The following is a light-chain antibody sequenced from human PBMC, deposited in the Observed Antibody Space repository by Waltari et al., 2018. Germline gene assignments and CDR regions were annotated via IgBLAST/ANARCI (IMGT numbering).Light chain of an antibody. V-gene: IGKV1-39*01. CDR1: QRSSSY. J-gene: IGKJ1*01. CDR2: AAS. Sequence: DIQMTQSPSSLSASVGDSVTIACRASQRSSSYLNWYQQKPGQAPKLLIYAASSLESGVPSRFSGSGFATDCTLTINSLQPEDFAVYYCQQTYSNFRTFGQGTKVDVK. CDR3: QQTYSNFRT.